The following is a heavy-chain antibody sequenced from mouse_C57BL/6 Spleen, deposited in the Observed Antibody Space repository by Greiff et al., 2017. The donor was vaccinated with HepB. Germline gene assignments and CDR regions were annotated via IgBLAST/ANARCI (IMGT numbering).Heavy chain of an antibody. CDR1: GYTFTSYW. V-gene: IGHV1-64*01. Sequence: QVQLQQPGAELVKPGASVKLSCKASGYTFTSYWMHWVKQRPGQGLEWIGMIHPNSGSTNYNEKFKSKATLTVDKSSSTAYMQLSSLTSEDSAVYYCADGDDYDWTGFAYWGQGTLVTVSA. D-gene: IGHD2-4*01. CDR3: ADGDDYDWTGFAY. CDR2: IHPNSGST. J-gene: IGHJ3*01.